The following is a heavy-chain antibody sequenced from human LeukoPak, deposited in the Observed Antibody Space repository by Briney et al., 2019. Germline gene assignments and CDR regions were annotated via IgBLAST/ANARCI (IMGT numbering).Heavy chain of an antibody. D-gene: IGHD6-19*01. V-gene: IGHV1-18*01. CDR2: ISAYNGNT. CDR1: GYTFTSYD. J-gene: IGHJ4*02. Sequence: GASVKVSCKASGYTFTSYDINWVRQAPGQGLEWMGWISAYNGNTNYAQKLQGRVTMTTDTSTSTAYMEQRSLRSDDTAVYYCARDRWGLPGIAVAGTWDYWGQGTLVTVSS. CDR3: ARDRWGLPGIAVAGTWDY.